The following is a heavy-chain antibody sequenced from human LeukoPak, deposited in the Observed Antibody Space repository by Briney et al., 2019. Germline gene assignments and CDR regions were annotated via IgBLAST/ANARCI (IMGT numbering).Heavy chain of an antibody. D-gene: IGHD6-19*01. Sequence: GSLRLSCAASGFTFSSYWMHWVRQAPGKGLEWVSIIYSGGSTYYADSVKGRFTISRDNSKNTVYLQMNRLRAEDTAVYHCARVSGGNYDYWGQGTLVTVSS. CDR2: IYSGGST. J-gene: IGHJ4*02. V-gene: IGHV3-66*01. CDR1: GFTFSSYW. CDR3: ARVSGGNYDY.